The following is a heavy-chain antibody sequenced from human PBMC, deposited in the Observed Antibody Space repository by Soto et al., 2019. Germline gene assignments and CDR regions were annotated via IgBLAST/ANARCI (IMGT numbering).Heavy chain of an antibody. CDR2: TYYSGST. J-gene: IGHJ3*02. CDR3: ARGGFEDHAFDI. Sequence: QVQLQESGPGLVKPSQTLSLTCTVSGGLMTSGGSYWNWIRQHPGKGLEWIGYTYYSGSTYYNPSLKSRVSISVDTFENPVSLKLTSGTAADTAVYYCARGGFEDHAFDIWGLGTMVTVSS. V-gene: IGHV4-31*07. D-gene: IGHD3-16*01. CDR1: GGLMTSGGSY.